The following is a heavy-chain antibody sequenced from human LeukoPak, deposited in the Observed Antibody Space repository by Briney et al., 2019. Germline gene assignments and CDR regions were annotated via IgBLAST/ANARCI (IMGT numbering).Heavy chain of an antibody. V-gene: IGHV3-30*02. CDR1: GFTFSSYG. Sequence: GGSLRLSCAASGFTFSSYGMHWVRHAPGKGLELVAFIRYDGSNKYYADSVKGRFAISRDNSKNTLYLQMNSLRAEDTAVYYCAKVPAGGWQNWGQGTLVTVSS. J-gene: IGHJ4*02. D-gene: IGHD6-19*01. CDR3: AKVPAGGWQN. CDR2: IRYDGSNK.